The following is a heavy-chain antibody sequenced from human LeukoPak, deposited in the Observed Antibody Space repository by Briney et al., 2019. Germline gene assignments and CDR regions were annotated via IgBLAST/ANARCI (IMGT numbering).Heavy chain of an antibody. Sequence: SETLSLTSTVSGGSISSSSYYWGWIRQPPGKGLEWIGSIYYSGSTYYNPSLKSRVTISVDTSKNQFSLKLSSVTAADTAVYYCARHEWVTTGKYYFDYWGQGTLVTVSS. V-gene: IGHV4-39*01. CDR2: IYYSGST. J-gene: IGHJ4*02. D-gene: IGHD4-11*01. CDR1: GGSISSSSYY. CDR3: ARHEWVTTGKYYFDY.